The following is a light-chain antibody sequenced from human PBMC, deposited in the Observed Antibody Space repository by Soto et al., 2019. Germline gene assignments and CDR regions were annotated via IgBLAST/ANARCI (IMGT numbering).Light chain of an antibody. CDR2: DAS. CDR1: QSVSSY. V-gene: IGKV3-11*01. Sequence: EIVLTQSPSTLSFSPLERSTLSCRASQSVSSYLAWYQQKPGQAPRLLIYDASNRATGIPARFSGSGSGTDFTLTISSLEPEDFAVYYCQQRSNWPPPITFGQGTRLEIK. CDR3: QQRSNWPPPIT. J-gene: IGKJ5*01.